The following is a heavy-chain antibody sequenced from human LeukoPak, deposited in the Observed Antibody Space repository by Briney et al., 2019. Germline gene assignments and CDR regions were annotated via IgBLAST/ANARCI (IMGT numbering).Heavy chain of an antibody. Sequence: SETLSLTCTVSGGSISSYYWSWIRQPAGKGLEWIGRIYTSGSTNYNPSLKSRVTMSVDTSKNQFSLKPSSVTAADTAVYYCARTTTYYWSYYMDVWGKGTTVTISS. D-gene: IGHD1-20*01. CDR2: IYTSGST. J-gene: IGHJ6*03. CDR1: GGSISSYY. V-gene: IGHV4-4*07. CDR3: ARTTTYYWSYYMDV.